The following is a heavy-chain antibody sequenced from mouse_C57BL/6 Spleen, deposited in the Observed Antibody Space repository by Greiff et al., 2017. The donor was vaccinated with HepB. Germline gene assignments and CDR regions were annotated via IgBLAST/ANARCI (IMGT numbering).Heavy chain of an antibody. J-gene: IGHJ1*03. CDR3: AAPITTVVAPYWYFDV. CDR2: ISSGSSTI. Sequence: EVNLVESGGGLVKPGGSLKLSCAASGFTFSDYGMHWVRQAPEKGLEWVAYISSGSSTIYYADTVKGRFTISRDNAKNTLFLQMTSLRSEDTAMYYCAAPITTVVAPYWYFDVWGTGTTVTVSS. CDR1: GFTFSDYG. V-gene: IGHV5-17*01. D-gene: IGHD1-1*01.